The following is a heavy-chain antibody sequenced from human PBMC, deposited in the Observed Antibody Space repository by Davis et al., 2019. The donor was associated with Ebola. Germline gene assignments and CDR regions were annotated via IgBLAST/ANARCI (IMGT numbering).Heavy chain of an antibody. CDR3: ASKQWLVLGNDAFDI. CDR1: GGSISSGGYS. CDR2: IYYSGST. Sequence: LRLSCAVSGGSISSGGYSWSWIRQPPGKGLEWIGYIYYSGSTYYNPSLKSRVTISVDTSKNQFSLKLSSVTAADTAVYYCASKQWLVLGNDAFDIWGQGTMVTVSS. J-gene: IGHJ3*02. V-gene: IGHV4-30-4*07. D-gene: IGHD6-19*01.